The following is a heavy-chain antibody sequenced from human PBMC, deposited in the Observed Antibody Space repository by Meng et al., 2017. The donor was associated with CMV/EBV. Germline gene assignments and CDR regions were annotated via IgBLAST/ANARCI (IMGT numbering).Heavy chain of an antibody. CDR3: ARVTSRVAGAFDY. CDR1: GGSISSGDYY. J-gene: IGHJ4*02. V-gene: IGHV4-30-4*08. Sequence: QLQAPGPGQLKPSPTWSPTCTVAGGSISSGDYYWSWFSQPPGKGLEWIGYIYYSGSTYYNPSLESRVTISVDTSKNQFSLKLSSVTAADTAVYYCARVTSRVAGAFDYWGQGTLVTVSS. CDR2: IYYSGST. D-gene: IGHD1-14*01.